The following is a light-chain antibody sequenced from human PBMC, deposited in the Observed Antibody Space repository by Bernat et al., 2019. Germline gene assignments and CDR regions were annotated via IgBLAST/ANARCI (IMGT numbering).Light chain of an antibody. CDR2: DAA. Sequence: DIQMTQSPPSLSASVGDRVTITCRASLGVDNSLAWFQQKPGKAPKGLIKDAATVQRGVQSRFSASGSGTEFTLTINRLQPDDSATYYSQHYESFPLTFGGGT. V-gene: IGKV1-16*01. CDR3: QHYESFPLT. CDR1: LGVDNS. J-gene: IGKJ4*01.